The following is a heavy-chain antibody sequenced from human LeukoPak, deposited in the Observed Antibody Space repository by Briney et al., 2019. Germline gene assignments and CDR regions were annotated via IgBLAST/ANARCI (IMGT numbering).Heavy chain of an antibody. V-gene: IGHV4-4*07. D-gene: IGHD3-10*01. J-gene: IGHJ4*02. CDR2: IHTSGRP. Sequence: PSETLSLTCTVSGVSISSYYWSWMRQPAGKGLEGIGRIHTSGRPNYNPSLKRRVTMSVDPSKNQFSLKLSSVTAADTAVYFCARDTYYYGSGSYYFDYWGQGTLVTVSS. CDR1: GVSISSYY. CDR3: ARDTYYYGSGSYYFDY.